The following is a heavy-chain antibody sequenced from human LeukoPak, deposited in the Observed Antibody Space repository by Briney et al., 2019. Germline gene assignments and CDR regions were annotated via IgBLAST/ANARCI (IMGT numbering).Heavy chain of an antibody. D-gene: IGHD3-10*02. Sequence: SEALSLTCAVSGGSISSSNWWSWVRQPPGKGLEWIGEIYHSGSTNYNPSLKSRVTISVDMSKNQLSLNLNSLIAADTAVYYCARGVGTVVRGISQGSDYWGQGILVTVSS. CDR2: IYHSGST. CDR3: ARGVGTVVRGISQGSDY. CDR1: GGSISSSNW. V-gene: IGHV4-4*02. J-gene: IGHJ4*02.